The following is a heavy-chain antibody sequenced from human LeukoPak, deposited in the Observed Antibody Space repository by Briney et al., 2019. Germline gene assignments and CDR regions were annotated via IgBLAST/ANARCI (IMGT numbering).Heavy chain of an antibody. CDR3: GVSGGSSPGY. CDR1: GFTFTTHD. V-gene: IGHV3-48*03. J-gene: IGHJ4*02. CDR2: ISSSSRSL. Sequence: PGGSLRLSCAASGFTFTTHDMWWVRQAPGKGLEWVSFISSSSRSLYYADSVRGRFTISRDNAKNSLYLQMNSLSVEDTAVYHYGVSGGSSPGYWGQGTLVTVSS. D-gene: IGHD2-15*01.